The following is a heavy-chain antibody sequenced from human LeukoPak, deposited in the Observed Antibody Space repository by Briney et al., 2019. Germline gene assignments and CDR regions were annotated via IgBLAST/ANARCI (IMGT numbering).Heavy chain of an antibody. J-gene: IGHJ3*02. CDR1: GGSISSYY. D-gene: IGHD5-24*01. CDR3: ASRRDGYKRNAFDI. CDR2: IYYSGST. Sequence: PSETLSLTCTVSGGSISSYYWSWIRQPPGKGLEWMGYIYYSGSTNYNPSLKRRVTISVDTSKNQFSLKLSSVTAADTAVYYCASRRDGYKRNAFDIWGEETKVTVSS. V-gene: IGHV4-59*01.